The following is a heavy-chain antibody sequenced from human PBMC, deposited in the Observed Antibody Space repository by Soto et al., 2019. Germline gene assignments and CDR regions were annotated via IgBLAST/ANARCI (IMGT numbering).Heavy chain of an antibody. V-gene: IGHV1-2*04. CDR2: INPNSGGT. D-gene: IGHD1-7*01. CDR3: ARGNPLSSYNWNYFIRGRYGMDV. Sequence: ASVKVSCKASGYTFTGYYMHWVRQAPGQGLEWMGWINPNSGGTNYAQKFQGWVTMTRDTSISTAYMGLSRLRSDDTAVYYCARGNPLSSYNWNYFIRGRYGMDVWGQGTTVTVSS. CDR1: GYTFTGYY. J-gene: IGHJ6*02.